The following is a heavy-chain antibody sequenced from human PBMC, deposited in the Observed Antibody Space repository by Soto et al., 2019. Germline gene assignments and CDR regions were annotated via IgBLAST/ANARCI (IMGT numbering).Heavy chain of an antibody. CDR3: ARLTSNGPNYYFDS. J-gene: IGHJ4*02. Sequence: PSETLSLTCTVSGGSIISYYWSWILQPPWKGLEWIGYIYYSGSTTYNPSLKSRVTISVDTSKNQFSLNLASVTAADTAVYFCARLTSNGPNYYFDSWGQGTLVTVSS. CDR2: IYYSGST. CDR1: GGSIISYY. D-gene: IGHD1-1*01. V-gene: IGHV4-59*12.